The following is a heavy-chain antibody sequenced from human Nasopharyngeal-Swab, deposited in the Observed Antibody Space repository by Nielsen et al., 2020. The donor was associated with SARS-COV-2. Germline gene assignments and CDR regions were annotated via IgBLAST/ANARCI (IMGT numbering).Heavy chain of an antibody. CDR1: GFTFSSYS. D-gene: IGHD6-19*01. V-gene: IGHV3-21*01. CDR3: ARDRIAVAGIIDY. Sequence: GESLKISCAASGFTFSSYSMNWVRQAPGKGLEWVSSISSSSSHIYYADSVKGRFTISRDNAKNSLYLQMNSLRAEDTAVYYCARDRIAVAGIIDYWGQGTLVTVSS. CDR2: ISSSSSHI. J-gene: IGHJ4*02.